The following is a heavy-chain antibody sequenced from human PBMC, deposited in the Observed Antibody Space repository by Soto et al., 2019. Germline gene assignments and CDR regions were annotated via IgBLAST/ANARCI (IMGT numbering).Heavy chain of an antibody. CDR3: ARHGGNGWRTLFY. V-gene: IGHV4-61*05. CDR1: GGSISSSGYY. Sequence: PSETLSLTCTISGGSISSSGYYWGWIRQPPGQGLEWLGYIYSSGTTNYNPSLKSRVTISVDTSKSQFSLNLSSVTAADTAVYYCARHGGNGWRTLFYWSQGTLVTVSS. J-gene: IGHJ4*02. D-gene: IGHD6-19*01. CDR2: IYSSGTT.